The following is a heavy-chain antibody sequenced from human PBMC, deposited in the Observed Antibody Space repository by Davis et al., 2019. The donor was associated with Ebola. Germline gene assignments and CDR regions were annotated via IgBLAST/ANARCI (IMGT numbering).Heavy chain of an antibody. V-gene: IGHV4-34*01. CDR3: ASYYYDSSGYLV. CDR2: INHSGST. CDR1: GGSFSGYY. J-gene: IGHJ4*02. D-gene: IGHD3-22*01. Sequence: GSLRLSCAVYGGSFSGYYWSWIRQPPGKGLEWIGEINHSGSTNYNPSLKSRVTISVDTSKNQFSLKLSSVTAADTAVYYCASYYYDSSGYLVWGQGTLVTVSS.